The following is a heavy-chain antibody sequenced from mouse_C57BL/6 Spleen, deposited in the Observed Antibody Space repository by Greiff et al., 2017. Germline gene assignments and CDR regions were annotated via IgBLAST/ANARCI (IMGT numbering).Heavy chain of an antibody. D-gene: IGHD2-1*01. CDR1: GYSFTSYY. CDR2: IYPGGGNT. V-gene: IGHV1-66*01. J-gene: IGHJ4*01. Sequence: LLQSVPELVKPGASVKISCKASGYSFTSYYIHWVKQRPGQGLEWIGWIYPGGGNTKYNEKFKGKATLTADTSSSTAYMQLSSLTSEDSAVYYCAKGNGNYDAMDYWGQGTSVTVSS. CDR3: AKGNGNYDAMDY.